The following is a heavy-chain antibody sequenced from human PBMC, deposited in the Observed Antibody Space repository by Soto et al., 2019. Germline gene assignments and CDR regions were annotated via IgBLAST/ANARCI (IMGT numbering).Heavy chain of an antibody. D-gene: IGHD5-12*01. V-gene: IGHV4-39*01. CDR1: GGSISSSSYY. CDR3: ARNLPDGYNGYYFDY. Sequence: SETLSLTCTVSGGSISSSSYYWGWIRQPPGKGLEWIGSIYYSGSTYYNPSLKSRVTISVDTSKNQFSLKLSSVTAADTAVYYCARNLPDGYNGYYFDYWGQGTLVTVSS. J-gene: IGHJ4*02. CDR2: IYYSGST.